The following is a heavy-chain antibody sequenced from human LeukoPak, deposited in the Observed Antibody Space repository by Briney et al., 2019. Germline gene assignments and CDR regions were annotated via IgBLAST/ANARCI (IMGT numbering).Heavy chain of an antibody. J-gene: IGHJ3*02. CDR2: ISYIGST. CDR3: AGDQLALNALNI. D-gene: IGHD1-1*01. V-gene: IGHV4-59*11. Sequence: SETLSLTCTVSGGSMSSHYWSWIRQPPGKGLEWLGYISYIGSTNYSPSLKSRVTISVDTSKNQFSLRLSSVTAADTAVYFCAGDQLALNALNIWGQGTMVTVSS. CDR1: GGSMSSHY.